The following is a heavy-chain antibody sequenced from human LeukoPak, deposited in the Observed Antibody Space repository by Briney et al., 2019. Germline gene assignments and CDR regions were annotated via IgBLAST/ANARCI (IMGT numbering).Heavy chain of an antibody. J-gene: IGHJ4*02. CDR2: MNPNSGNT. CDR3: ARDRHDSSGAFDY. V-gene: IGHV1-8*01. D-gene: IGHD3-22*01. CDR1: GYIFTSYD. Sequence: ASVKVSCKASGYIFTSYDINWVRQATGQRLEWMGWMNPNSGNTGYAQKFQGRVAMTRNTSISTAYMELSSLRSEDTAVYYCARDRHDSSGAFDYWGQGTLVTVSS.